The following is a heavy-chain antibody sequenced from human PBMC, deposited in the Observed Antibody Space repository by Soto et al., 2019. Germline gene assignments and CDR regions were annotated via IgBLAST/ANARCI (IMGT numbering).Heavy chain of an antibody. Sequence: SETLSLTCAVYGGSFSGYYWSWIRQPPGKGLEWIGEINHSGSTNYNPSLKSRVTISVDTSKNQFSLRLSSVTAADTAVYYCARARKGSYSGSYYKPFDYWGQGTLVTVSS. CDR1: GGSFSGYY. J-gene: IGHJ4*02. D-gene: IGHD3-10*01. CDR3: ARARKGSYSGSYYKPFDY. V-gene: IGHV4-34*01. CDR2: INHSGST.